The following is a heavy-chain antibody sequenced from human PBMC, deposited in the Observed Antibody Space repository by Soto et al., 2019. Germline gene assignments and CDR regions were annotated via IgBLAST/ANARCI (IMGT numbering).Heavy chain of an antibody. J-gene: IGHJ6*02. CDR3: ARGRGYSGYDHYYYFDMDV. CDR1: GGTFNNYP. D-gene: IGHD5-12*01. V-gene: IGHV1-69*01. Sequence: QVQLVQSGAEVKKPASSVKVSCKASGGTFNNYPITWVRQAPGEGLEWMGGSIPIFGTANYAQNFQGRVTISVDESTSTAYMELSSLRSADTAVYYCARGRGYSGYDHYYYFDMDVWGQGTTVTVSS. CDR2: SIPIFGTA.